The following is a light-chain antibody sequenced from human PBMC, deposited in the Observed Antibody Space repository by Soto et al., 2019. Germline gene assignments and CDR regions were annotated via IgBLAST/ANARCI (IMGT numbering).Light chain of an antibody. V-gene: IGKV1-39*01. CDR1: QSINNY. CDR2: AAS. CDR3: QQSYNNPRT. J-gene: IGKJ1*01. Sequence: DIQMTQSPSSLSASVGDRVTITCRASQSINNYLHWFQQKPGKAPKLLIYAASTLQGGVPSRFGGSGSGTDFTLTISSLHPEDFATYFCQQSYNNPRTFGQGTKVDIK.